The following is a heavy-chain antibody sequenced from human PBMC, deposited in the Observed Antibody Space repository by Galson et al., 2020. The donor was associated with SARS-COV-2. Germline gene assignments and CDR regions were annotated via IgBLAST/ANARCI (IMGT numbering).Heavy chain of an antibody. J-gene: IGHJ4*02. D-gene: IGHD3-10*01. CDR3: ARDLYYYGSGPDDY. V-gene: IGHV3-30*04. Sequence: GESLKISCAASGFTFSSYAMHWVRQAPGKGLEWVAVISYDGSNKYYADSVKGRFTISRDNSKNTLYLQMNSLRAEDTAVYYCARDLYYYGSGPDDYWGQGTLVTVSS. CDR1: GFTFSSYA. CDR2: ISYDGSNK.